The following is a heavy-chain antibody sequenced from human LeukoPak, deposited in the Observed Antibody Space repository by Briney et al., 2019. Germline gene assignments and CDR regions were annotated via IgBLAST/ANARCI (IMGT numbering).Heavy chain of an antibody. CDR1: GFTFSSYW. CDR2: IKQDGSEK. J-gene: IGHJ4*01. Sequence: GGSLRLSCAASGFTFSSYWMSWVRQAPGKGLEWVANIKQDGSEKYYADSVKGRFTISRDNAKNSLYLQMNSLRAEDTAVYYCARDTLYCSGGSCYSYFDYWGHGTLVTVSS. CDR3: ARDTLYCSGGSCYSYFDY. V-gene: IGHV3-7*01. D-gene: IGHD2-15*01.